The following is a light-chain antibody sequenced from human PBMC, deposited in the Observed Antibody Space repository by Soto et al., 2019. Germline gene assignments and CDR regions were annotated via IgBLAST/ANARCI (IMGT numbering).Light chain of an antibody. CDR3: QQRSNWPLT. Sequence: EIVLTQSPATLSLSPGERATLSCRASQSISSYLAWYQQKPGQAPRLLIYDASNRATGIPARFSGSGSGTDFTLTISSLETEDPAVYYCQQRSNWPLTFGPGTKVDIK. CDR2: DAS. V-gene: IGKV3-11*01. J-gene: IGKJ3*01. CDR1: QSISSY.